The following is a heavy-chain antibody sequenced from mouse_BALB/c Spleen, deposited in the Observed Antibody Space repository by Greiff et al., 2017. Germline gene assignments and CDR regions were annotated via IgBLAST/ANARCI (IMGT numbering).Heavy chain of an antibody. Sequence: EVHLVESGPGLVKPSQSLSLTCTVTGYSITSDYAWNWIRQFPGIKLEWMGYISYSGSTSYNPSLKSRISITRDTSKNQFFLQLNSVTTEDTATYYCANWVYAMDYWGQGTSVTVSS. D-gene: IGHD4-1*01. CDR2: ISYSGST. J-gene: IGHJ4*01. CDR3: ANWVYAMDY. V-gene: IGHV3-2*02. CDR1: GYSITSDYA.